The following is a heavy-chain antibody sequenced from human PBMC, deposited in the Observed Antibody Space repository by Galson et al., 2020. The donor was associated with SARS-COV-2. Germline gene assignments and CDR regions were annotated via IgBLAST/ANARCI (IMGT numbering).Heavy chain of an antibody. CDR1: GFTFSNAW. CDR3: TTDRTYDYVWGSYRYSDC. V-gene: IGHV3-15*01. Sequence: GGSLRLSCAASGFTFSNAWMSWVRQAPGKGLEWVGRIKSKTDGGTTDYAAPVKGRFTISRDDSKNTLYLQMNSLKTEDTAVYYCTTDRTYDYVWGSYRYSDCWGQGTLVTVSA. J-gene: IGHJ4*02. D-gene: IGHD3-16*02. CDR2: IKSKTDGGTT.